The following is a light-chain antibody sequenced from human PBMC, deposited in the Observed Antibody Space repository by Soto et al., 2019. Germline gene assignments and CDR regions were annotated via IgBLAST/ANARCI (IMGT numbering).Light chain of an antibody. CDR3: QQYSNWPLT. J-gene: IGKJ4*01. V-gene: IGKV3-15*01. Sequence: EIVMTQSQATMSVSQGERVTLSCRASQSVTNSYLAWYQQKPGQAPRLLIFGASTRAAGIPARFSVSGSGTEFTLTISSLQSEDFAAYYGQQYSNWPLTFGGGTKVDIK. CDR1: QSVTNSY. CDR2: GAS.